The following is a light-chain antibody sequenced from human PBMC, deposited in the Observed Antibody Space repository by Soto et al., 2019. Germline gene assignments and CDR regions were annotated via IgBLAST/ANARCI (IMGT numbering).Light chain of an antibody. Sequence: DIQLTQSPSFLSASVGDRVTITCRASQSISSWLAWYQQKPGKAPKLLIYDASSLESGVPSRFSGSGSGTEFTLTISSLQPDDFATYYCQQYNSYSTFGQGTKVEIK. CDR3: QQYNSYST. CDR1: QSISSW. V-gene: IGKV1-5*01. CDR2: DAS. J-gene: IGKJ1*01.